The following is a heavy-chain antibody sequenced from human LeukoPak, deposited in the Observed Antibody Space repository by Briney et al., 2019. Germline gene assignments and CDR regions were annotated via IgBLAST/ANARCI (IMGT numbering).Heavy chain of an antibody. CDR2: IWYDGSNK. J-gene: IGHJ4*02. CDR1: GFIFSSYG. CDR3: ARQTGESTNFDN. V-gene: IGHV3-33*01. D-gene: IGHD2-2*01. Sequence: GGSLRLSCAASGFIFSSYGMHWVRQAPGKGLEWVAVIWYDGSNKYYADSVKGRSTISRDNIKNTLYLQMNSLRAEDTAMYHCARQTGESTNFDNWGQGTLVTVSS.